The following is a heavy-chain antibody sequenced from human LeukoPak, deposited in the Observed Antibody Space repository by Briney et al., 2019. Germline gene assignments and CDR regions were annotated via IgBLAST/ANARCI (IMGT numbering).Heavy chain of an antibody. D-gene: IGHD3-10*01. V-gene: IGHV4-34*01. J-gene: IGHJ6*03. CDR3: ARDHPIQTMVRGVHAPYYYYYYMDV. Sequence: SETLSLTCAVYGGSFSGYYWSWIRQPPGKGLEWIGEINHSGSTNYNPSLKSRVTISVDTSKNQFSLKLSSVTAADTAVYYCARDHPIQTMVRGVHAPYYYYYYMDVWGKGTTVTISS. CDR1: GGSFSGYY. CDR2: INHSGST.